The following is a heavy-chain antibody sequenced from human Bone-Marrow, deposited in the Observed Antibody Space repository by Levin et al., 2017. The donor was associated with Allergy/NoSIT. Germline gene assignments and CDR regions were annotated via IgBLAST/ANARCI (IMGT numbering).Heavy chain of an antibody. V-gene: IGHV1-2*04. Sequence: GGSLRLSCKASGYTFTGYYMHWVRQAPGQGLEWMGWINPNSGGTNYAQKFQGWVTMTRDTSISTAYMELSRLRSDDTAVYYCARDRVSVAEAAWGWFDPWGQGTLVTVSS. CDR3: ARDRVSVAEAAWGWFDP. J-gene: IGHJ5*02. CDR1: GYTFTGYY. D-gene: IGHD6-19*01. CDR2: INPNSGGT.